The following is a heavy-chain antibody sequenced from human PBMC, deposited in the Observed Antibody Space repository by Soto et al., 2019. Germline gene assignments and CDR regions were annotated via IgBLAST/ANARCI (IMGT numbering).Heavy chain of an antibody. CDR1: GYSFTSYW. V-gene: IGHV5-51*01. J-gene: IGHJ4*02. CDR3: ARQGGDFGNCTIGVCFPTEYDY. Sequence: EVQLVQSGAEVKKPGESLKISCKGSGYSFTSYWIGWVREMPGKGLEWMGIIYPGDSDTRYSPSFQGQVTISDDKSIRTAYLQWSSLKAPDTAMYYCARQGGDFGNCTIGVCFPTEYDYWGQGTLVTVSS. CDR2: IYPGDSDT. D-gene: IGHD2-8*01.